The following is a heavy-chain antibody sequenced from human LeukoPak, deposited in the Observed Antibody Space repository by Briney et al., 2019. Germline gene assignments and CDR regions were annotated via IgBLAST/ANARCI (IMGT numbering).Heavy chain of an antibody. J-gene: IGHJ6*02. CDR3: AVGLYYYYGMDV. Sequence: QPGRSLRLSCAASGFTFHDYAMHWVRQAPGKGLEWVSGISSNSGSIDYADSVKGRFTISRDNAKNSLYLQMNSLRAEDTAVYYCAVGLYYYYGMDVWGQGTTVTVSS. CDR2: ISSNSGSI. V-gene: IGHV3-9*01. CDR1: GFTFHDYA. D-gene: IGHD1-26*01.